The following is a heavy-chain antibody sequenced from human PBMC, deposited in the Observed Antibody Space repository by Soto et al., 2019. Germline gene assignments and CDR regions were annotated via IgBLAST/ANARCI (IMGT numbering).Heavy chain of an antibody. V-gene: IGHV4-31*03. D-gene: IGHD6-6*01. J-gene: IGHJ6*02. CDR3: ARDHRNPRQARYYYYYGMDV. Sequence: SETLSLTCTVSGGSISSGGYYWSWIRQHPGKGLEWIGYIYYSGSTYYNPSLKSRVTISVDTSKNQFSLKLSSVTAADTAVYYCARDHRNPRQARYYYYYGMDVWGQGTTVTVSS. CDR1: GGSISSGGYY. CDR2: IYYSGST.